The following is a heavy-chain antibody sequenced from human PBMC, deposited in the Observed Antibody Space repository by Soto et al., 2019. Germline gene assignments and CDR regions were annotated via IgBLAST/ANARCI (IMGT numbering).Heavy chain of an antibody. CDR2: TKYSGSN. J-gene: IGHJ2*01. V-gene: IGHV4-31*03. D-gene: IGHD3-16*01. CDR3: ARDYGGAWYFDL. CDR1: GGSISSGGYC. Sequence: QVQLQESGPGLVKPSQTLSLTCTVSGGSISSGGYCCSWIRQHPGKGLEWIGYTKYSGSNYYNPSLKSRVTISVDTSKNEFSLKLSSVTAADTAVYYCARDYGGAWYFDLWGRGTLVTVSS.